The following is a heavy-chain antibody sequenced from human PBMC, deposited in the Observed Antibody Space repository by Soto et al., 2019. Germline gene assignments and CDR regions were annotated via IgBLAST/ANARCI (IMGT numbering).Heavy chain of an antibody. CDR3: ARVRTYNGSEP. CDR2: IYCSVST. V-gene: IGHV4-30-4*01. Sequence: SETLSLTCTVSGGSISSGDYYWSWIRHPPGKGLEWIGYIYCSVSTYYNPSLKSRVTISVDTSKNQFSLKLSSVTAADTAVYYCARVRTYNGSEPWGQGTLVNVSS. CDR1: GGSISSGDYY. J-gene: IGHJ5*02.